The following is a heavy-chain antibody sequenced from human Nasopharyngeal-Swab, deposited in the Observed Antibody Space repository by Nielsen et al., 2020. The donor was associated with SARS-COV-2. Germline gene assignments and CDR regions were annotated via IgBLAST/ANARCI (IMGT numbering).Heavy chain of an antibody. CDR2: IYYSGST. J-gene: IGHJ6*02. CDR3: ARDTGCGGDCPKEVNSYGMDV. D-gene: IGHD2-21*01. Sequence: PGKGLEWIGSIYYSGSTYYNPSLKSRVTISVDTSKNQFPLKLSSVTAADTAVYYCARDTGCGGDCPKEVNSYGMDVWGQGTTVTVSS. V-gene: IGHV4-39*06.